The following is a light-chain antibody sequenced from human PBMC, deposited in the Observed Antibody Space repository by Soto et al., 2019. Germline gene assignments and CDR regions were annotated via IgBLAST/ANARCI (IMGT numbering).Light chain of an antibody. V-gene: IGKV1-9*01. J-gene: IGKJ4*01. CDR3: QQVNDYPLT. CDR1: QGIRSY. Sequence: DIQLTQSPSLLSASVGDRVTITCRASQGIRSYLAWYQQKPGKAPKLLIYSASTLQSGVPSRFSGSGSGTEFTLTISSLQPEDFATYYCQQVNDYPLTFGRGTKVEIK. CDR2: SAS.